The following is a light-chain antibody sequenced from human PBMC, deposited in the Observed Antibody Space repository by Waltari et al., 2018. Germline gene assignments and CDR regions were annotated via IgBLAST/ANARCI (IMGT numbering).Light chain of an antibody. J-gene: IGLJ3*02. V-gene: IGLV1-44*01. CDR2: TDN. CDR3: AAWDDSLKGRV. Sequence: QSVLPQPPSASGTPGQGITVSCSGCPSTTGRNGVSSYQQLPGTAPKLLIHTDNQRPSGVPDRFSGSKSGTSASLAISGLQSEDEAHYYCAAWDDSLKGRVFGGGTKVTVL. CDR1: PSTTGRNG.